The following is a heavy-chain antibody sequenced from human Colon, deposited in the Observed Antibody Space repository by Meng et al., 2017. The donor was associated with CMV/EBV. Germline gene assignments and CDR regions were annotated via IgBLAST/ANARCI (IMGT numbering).Heavy chain of an antibody. J-gene: IGHJ4*02. CDR3: IRETTGSSSSY. CDR2: IFYTGTT. CDR1: GGSISSSSYY. D-gene: IGHD6-6*01. Sequence: PQLDDAGPWLVRPSETLSLTCTVSGGSISSSSYYLAWIRQPPGKGLEWIGSIFYTGTTYYKPSLKSRVTISVDTSKNQFSLKLSSVTAADTAVYYCIRETTGSSSSYWGQGTLVTVSS. V-gene: IGHV4-39*07.